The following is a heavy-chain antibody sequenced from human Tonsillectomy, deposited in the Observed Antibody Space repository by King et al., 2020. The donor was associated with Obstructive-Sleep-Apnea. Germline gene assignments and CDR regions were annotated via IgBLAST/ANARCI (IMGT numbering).Heavy chain of an antibody. V-gene: IGHV3-30*18. CDR1: GFTFSSYG. J-gene: IGHJ4*02. CDR2: ISYDGSNK. CDR3: AKEFTVMVLGMGKDY. Sequence: VQLVESGGGMVQPGKSLRLSCAASGFTFSSYGMHWVRQTPGKGLEWVAVISYDGSNKYYAESVKGRFTISRDNSKNTLYLQMNSLRAEDTAVYYCAKEFTVMVLGMGKDYWGQGTLVTVSS. D-gene: IGHD5-18*01.